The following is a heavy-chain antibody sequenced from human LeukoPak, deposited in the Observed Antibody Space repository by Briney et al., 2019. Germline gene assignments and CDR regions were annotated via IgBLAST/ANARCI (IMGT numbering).Heavy chain of an antibody. CDR1: GFTFSSYA. CDR2: ISGSGGST. J-gene: IGHJ5*02. CDR3: AKAKPFGVVISWFDP. Sequence: GGSLRLSCAASGFTFSSYAMSWVRQAPGKGLEWVSAISGSGGSTYYADSVKGRFTISRDNSRNTLYLQMNSLRAEDTAVYYCAKAKPFGVVISWFDPWGQGTLVTVSS. D-gene: IGHD3-3*01. V-gene: IGHV3-23*01.